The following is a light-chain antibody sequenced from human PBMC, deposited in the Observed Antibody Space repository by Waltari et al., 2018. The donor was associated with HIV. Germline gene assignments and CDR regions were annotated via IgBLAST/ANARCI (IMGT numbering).Light chain of an antibody. CDR3: NSRDSSGHWF. J-gene: IGLJ3*02. CDR2: GEN. V-gene: IGLV3-19*01. Sequence: SSELAQDPAVSVALGQTVRITCQGDSVRSYYASWYQQKTGQAPVLVVYGENNRPSGIPDRFSGSTSGNTASLTIAGDQAEDEADYYCNSRDSSGHWFFGGGTKVTVL. CDR1: SVRSYY.